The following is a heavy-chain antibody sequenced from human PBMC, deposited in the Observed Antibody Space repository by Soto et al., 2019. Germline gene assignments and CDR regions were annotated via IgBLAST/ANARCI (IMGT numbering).Heavy chain of an antibody. J-gene: IGHJ3*02. D-gene: IGHD4-17*01. Sequence: SVKVSCKASGGTFNSYAISWVRQAPGQGLEWMGRIIPILGIANYAQKFQGRVTITADKSTSTAYMELSSLRSEDTAVYYCARDAYGDLTKDAFDIWGQGTMVTV. CDR3: ARDAYGDLTKDAFDI. V-gene: IGHV1-69*04. CDR1: GGTFNSYA. CDR2: IIPILGIA.